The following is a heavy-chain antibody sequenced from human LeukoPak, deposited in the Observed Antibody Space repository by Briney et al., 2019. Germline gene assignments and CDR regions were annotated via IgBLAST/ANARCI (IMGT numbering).Heavy chain of an antibody. CDR3: ARRYRSSSDY. V-gene: IGHV3-74*01. J-gene: IGHJ4*02. CDR1: GFTFSNYW. Sequence: GGSLRLSCAASGFTFSNYWMHWVRQAPGKWLVWVSRINSDGSSTTYADSVKGRFTISRDNAKNTLYLQMNSLRAEDTAVYFCARRYRSSSDYWGQGTLVAVSS. D-gene: IGHD1-14*01. CDR2: INSDGSST.